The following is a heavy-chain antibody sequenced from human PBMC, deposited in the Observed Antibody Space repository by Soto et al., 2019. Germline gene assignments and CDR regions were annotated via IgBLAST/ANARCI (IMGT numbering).Heavy chain of an antibody. CDR3: AKARRTYYYGSGSHAFDY. D-gene: IGHD3-10*01. CDR2: ISGSGGST. Sequence: EVQLLESGGGLVQPGGSLRLSCAASGFTFSSYAMSWVRQAPGKGLEWVSAISGSGGSTYYADSVKGRFTISRDNSKNTLYLQMNSLRAEDTAVYYCAKARRTYYYGSGSHAFDYWGQGTLVTVSS. J-gene: IGHJ4*02. CDR1: GFTFSSYA. V-gene: IGHV3-23*01.